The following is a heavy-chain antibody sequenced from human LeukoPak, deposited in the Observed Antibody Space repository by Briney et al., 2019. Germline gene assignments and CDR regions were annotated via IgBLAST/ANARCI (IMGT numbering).Heavy chain of an antibody. J-gene: IGHJ4*02. V-gene: IGHV3-7*03. Sequence: PGGSLELSCAASGLLFSRYWLTGAREARGKGLEWVANINQDGSEKNYVDSVKGRFTISRDNAKSSLYLQMNSLRDEDTAVYHCVSRGCTANACFVSSFNCFDHWGQGSLVTVSS. CDR3: VSRGCTANACFVSSFNCFDH. CDR2: INQDGSEK. CDR1: GLLFSRYW. D-gene: IGHD2-8*02.